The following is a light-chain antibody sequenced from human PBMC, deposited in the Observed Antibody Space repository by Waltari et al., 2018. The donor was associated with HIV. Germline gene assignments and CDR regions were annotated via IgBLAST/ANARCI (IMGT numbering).Light chain of an antibody. CDR2: WAT. Sequence: DIVMTQSPDSLAVSLGERATINCKSSQSILYSPNSKNYLAWYQQKSGQPPKLLLYWATTRGSGVPDRFNGSGSGADFTLTISSLQAEDVAVYYCLQYYETSYSFGQGTKLEIK. J-gene: IGKJ2*03. CDR3: LQYYETSYS. CDR1: QSILYSPNSKNY. V-gene: IGKV4-1*01.